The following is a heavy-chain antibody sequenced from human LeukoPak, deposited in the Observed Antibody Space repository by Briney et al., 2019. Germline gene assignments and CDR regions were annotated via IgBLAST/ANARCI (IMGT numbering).Heavy chain of an antibody. V-gene: IGHV3-23*01. D-gene: IGHD2-2*02. CDR1: GFTFSSYA. CDR2: ISGSGGST. Sequence: GGSLRLSCAASGFTFSSYAMSWVRQAPGKGLEWVSAISGSGGSTYYADSVKGRFTISRDNSKNTLYLQMNSLRAEDTAVYYCAKELSFGCSSTSCYTEGFDYWGQGTLVTVSS. J-gene: IGHJ4*02. CDR3: AKELSFGCSSTSCYTEGFDY.